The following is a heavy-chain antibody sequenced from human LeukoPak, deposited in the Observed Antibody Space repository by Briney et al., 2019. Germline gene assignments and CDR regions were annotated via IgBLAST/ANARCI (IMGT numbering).Heavy chain of an antibody. V-gene: IGHV3-30*18. CDR3: AKDPGGSGSFDY. CDR2: ISYDGSNK. J-gene: IGHJ4*02. Sequence: GRSLRLSCAASGFTFSSYGMHWVRQAPGKGLEWVAVISYDGSNKYYADSVKGRFTISRDNSKNTLYLQMNSLRAEDTAVYYCAKDPGGSGSFDYWGQGTLVTVSS. D-gene: IGHD3-10*01. CDR1: GFTFSSYG.